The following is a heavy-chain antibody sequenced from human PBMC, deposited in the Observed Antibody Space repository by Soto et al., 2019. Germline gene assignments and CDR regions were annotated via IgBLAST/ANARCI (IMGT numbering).Heavy chain of an antibody. CDR1: GYSFSNFY. CDR2: IDPGSGTT. Sequence: VASVKVSCKPSGYSFSNFYVHWVRQAPGQGLEWMGIIDPGSGTTSYTQKFQERVTMTRDTSMSTVYMELSRLRSEDTAVYYCARGAVVVPNGLIAGMDVWGLGTTVTVSS. V-gene: IGHV1-46*01. J-gene: IGHJ6*02. CDR3: ARGAVVVPNGLIAGMDV. D-gene: IGHD2-15*01.